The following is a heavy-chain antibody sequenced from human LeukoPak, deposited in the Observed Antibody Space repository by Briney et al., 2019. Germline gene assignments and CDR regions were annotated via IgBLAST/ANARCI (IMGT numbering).Heavy chain of an antibody. D-gene: IGHD6-19*01. J-gene: IGHJ4*02. CDR1: GGSISSYY. CDR3: ARERSSGWYGYYFDY. V-gene: IGHV4-4*07. Sequence: PSETLSLTCTVSGGSISSYYWSWIGQPAGKGLEWIGRIYTSGSTNYNPSLKSRVTMSVDTSKNQFSLKLSSVTAADTAVYYCARERSSGWYGYYFDYWGQGTLVTVSS. CDR2: IYTSGST.